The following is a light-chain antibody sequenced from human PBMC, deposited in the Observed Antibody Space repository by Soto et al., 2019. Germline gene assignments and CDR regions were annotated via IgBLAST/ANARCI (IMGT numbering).Light chain of an antibody. CDR2: NNN. J-gene: IGLJ2*01. CDR3: EAWDDSLNGRVL. CDR1: KSNIGNNA. Sequence: QAVVTQPPSASGTPGQRVTISCSGSKSNIGNNAVNWYQQLPGTAPKLLIFNNNQRPSGVPDRFSGSKSGTSASLAISGLQSEDEAEYYCEAWDDSLNGRVLFGGGTKLTVL. V-gene: IGLV1-44*01.